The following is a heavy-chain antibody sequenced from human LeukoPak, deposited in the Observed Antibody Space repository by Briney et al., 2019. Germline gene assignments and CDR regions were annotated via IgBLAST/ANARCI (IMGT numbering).Heavy chain of an antibody. J-gene: IGHJ4*02. CDR3: AKTVGSSYGDYFADY. V-gene: IGHV1-46*01. Sequence: ASVKVSCKASGYTFTSYYMHWVRQAPGQGLEWMGIINPSGGSTSYAQKFQGRVTMTRDMSTSTVYMELSSLRAEDTAVYYCAKTVGSSYGDYFADYWGQGTLVTVSS. CDR2: INPSGGST. CDR1: GYTFTSYY. D-gene: IGHD4-17*01.